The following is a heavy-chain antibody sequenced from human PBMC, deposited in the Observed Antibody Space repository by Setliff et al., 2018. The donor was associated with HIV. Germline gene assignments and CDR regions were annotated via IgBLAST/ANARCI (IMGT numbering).Heavy chain of an antibody. D-gene: IGHD3-22*01. V-gene: IGHV1-18*01. CDR3: ARTAGYYDPYYYFDY. Sequence: WASVKVSCKASGYTFTSYGISWVRQAPGQGLEWMGWISAYNGNTNYAQKLQGRVTMTTDTSTSTAYMELRSLRSDDTAVYYCARTAGYYDPYYYFDYWGQGTQVTVPQ. CDR1: GYTFTSYG. J-gene: IGHJ4*02. CDR2: ISAYNGNT.